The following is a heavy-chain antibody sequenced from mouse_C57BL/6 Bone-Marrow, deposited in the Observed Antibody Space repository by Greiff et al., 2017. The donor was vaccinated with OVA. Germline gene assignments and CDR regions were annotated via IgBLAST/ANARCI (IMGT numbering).Heavy chain of an antibody. D-gene: IGHD1-1*01. CDR1: GYAFSSSW. Sequence: QVQLQQSGPELVKPGASVKLSCKASGYAFSSSWMTWVKQRPGKGLEWIGRIYPGDGDTNYNGKFKGKATLTADKSSSTAYMQLSRLTSEDSAVYFFARSGRCLYYYGSPAWFAYWGQGTLVTVSA. J-gene: IGHJ3*01. CDR2: IYPGDGDT. CDR3: ARSGRCLYYYGSPAWFAY. V-gene: IGHV1-82*01.